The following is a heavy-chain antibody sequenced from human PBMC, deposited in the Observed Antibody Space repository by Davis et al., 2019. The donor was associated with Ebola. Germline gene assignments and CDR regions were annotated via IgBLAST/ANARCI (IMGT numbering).Heavy chain of an antibody. D-gene: IGHD1-26*01. CDR3: ARTSIVGTTTTASDI. Sequence: AASVKVSCKASGGTFSSHAISWVRQAPGQGLEWMGWISAYNGNTNYAQILQGRVTMTTDTSTGTAYMELRSLRSDDTAVYFCARTSIVGTTTTASDIWGQGTKVTVSS. V-gene: IGHV1-18*01. CDR1: GGTFSSHA. CDR2: ISAYNGNT. J-gene: IGHJ3*02.